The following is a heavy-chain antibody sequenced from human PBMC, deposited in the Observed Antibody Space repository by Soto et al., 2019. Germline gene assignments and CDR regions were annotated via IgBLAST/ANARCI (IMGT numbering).Heavy chain of an antibody. D-gene: IGHD2-2*01. CDR2: ISGSGGST. CDR1: GFTFSSYA. Sequence: GGSLRLSCAASGFTFSSYAMSWVRQAPGKGLEWVSAISGSGGSTYYADSVKGRFTISRDNSKNTLYLQMNSLRAEDTAVYYCAKAVVPAATITNWFDPWGQGTLVTVSS. CDR3: AKAVVPAATITNWFDP. J-gene: IGHJ5*02. V-gene: IGHV3-23*01.